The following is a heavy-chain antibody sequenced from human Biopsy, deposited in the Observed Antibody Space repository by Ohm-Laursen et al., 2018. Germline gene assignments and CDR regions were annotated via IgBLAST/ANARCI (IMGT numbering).Heavy chain of an antibody. J-gene: IGHJ4*02. CDR3: ARLGSGDYFPTFFDF. CDR1: GVSINGGRYY. V-gene: IGHV4-31*03. Sequence: PSDTLSLTCTVSGVSINGGRYYWNWIRHHPGKGLEWIGNIFYSANTYYNPSLKSRVTISVGTSKNQFSLKLSSVTAADTAVYYCARLGSGDYFPTFFDFWGQGALVTVS. D-gene: IGHD5-12*01. CDR2: IFYSANT.